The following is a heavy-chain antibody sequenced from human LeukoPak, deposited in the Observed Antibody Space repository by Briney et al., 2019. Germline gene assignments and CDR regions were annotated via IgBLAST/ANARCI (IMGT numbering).Heavy chain of an antibody. CDR2: ISPNSGDT. CDR3: ARAGRGYSYGSFDS. J-gene: IGHJ4*02. D-gene: IGHD5-18*01. V-gene: IGHV1-2*06. CDR1: GYTFTAYH. Sequence: ASVKVSCKASGYTFTAYHIHWVRQAPGQGLEWMGRISPNSGDTNHAQSFQGRVTMTRDASITTAYMELSGLRSDDTAVYYCARAGRGYSYGSFDSWGQGTLVTVSS.